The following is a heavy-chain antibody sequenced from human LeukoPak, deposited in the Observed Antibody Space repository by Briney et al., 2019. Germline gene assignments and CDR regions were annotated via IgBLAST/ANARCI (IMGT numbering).Heavy chain of an antibody. D-gene: IGHD6-19*01. CDR2: ISTTGSSI. CDR3: ARVQRGIAVALDY. J-gene: IGHJ4*02. V-gene: IGHV3-48*03. Sequence: PGVSLRLSCAASGFTLSSYEMNWVRQAPGKGLEWVSYISTTGSSIYYADSVKGRFTISRDNVKNLLYLQMNSLRAEDTAVYYRARVQRGIAVALDYWGQGTLATVSS. CDR1: GFTLSSYE.